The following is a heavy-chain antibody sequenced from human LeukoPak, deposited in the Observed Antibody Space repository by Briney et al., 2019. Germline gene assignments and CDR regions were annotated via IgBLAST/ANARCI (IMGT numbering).Heavy chain of an antibody. D-gene: IGHD1-1*01. CDR3: AKDMGETGGDAFDI. CDR2: ISSSGSTK. V-gene: IGHV3-11*01. CDR1: AFTFSDHY. J-gene: IGHJ3*02. Sequence: GGSLRLSCAASAFTFSDHYMSWVRQAPGKGLEWVSYISSSGSTKNYADSVKGRFIISRDNAKNSLYLQMNSVRAEDTAVYYCAKDMGETGGDAFDIWGQGTMVTVSS.